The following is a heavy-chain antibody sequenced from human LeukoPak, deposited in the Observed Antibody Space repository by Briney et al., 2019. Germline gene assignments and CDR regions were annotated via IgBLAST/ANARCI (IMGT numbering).Heavy chain of an antibody. CDR3: AVYYYDSSGYSRGAFDI. CDR1: GATVSSYA. Sequence: SVKLSCKASGATVSSYAISWVRQAPRHGHEWMGGILTIFGTANYAQKFQGRVTITADESTSPAYMELSSLRCEDTAVYYCAVYYYDSSGYSRGAFDIWGQGTMVTVSS. D-gene: IGHD3-22*01. J-gene: IGHJ3*02. V-gene: IGHV1-69*13. CDR2: ILTIFGTA.